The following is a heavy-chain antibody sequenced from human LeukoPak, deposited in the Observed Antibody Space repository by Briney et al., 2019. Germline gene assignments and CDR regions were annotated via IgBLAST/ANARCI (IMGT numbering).Heavy chain of an antibody. CDR2: IYYSGST. J-gene: IGHJ4*02. V-gene: IGHV4-30-4*08. CDR3: AREGPYYYDSSGLDY. CDR1: GGSISSGDYY. D-gene: IGHD3-22*01. Sequence: SQTLSLTCTVSGGSISSGDYYWSWIRQPPGKGLEWIGYIYYSGSTYYNPSLKKRVTITVDTSKNQFSLKLSSVTAADTAVYYCAREGPYYYDSSGLDYWGQGTLVTVSS.